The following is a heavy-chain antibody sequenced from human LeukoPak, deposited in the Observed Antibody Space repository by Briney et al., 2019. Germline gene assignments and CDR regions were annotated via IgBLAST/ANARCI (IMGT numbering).Heavy chain of an antibody. CDR2: IYPGYSET. J-gene: IGHJ4*02. V-gene: IGHV5-51*01. CDR3: ARGDSSTWYEY. Sequence: GESLKISCKGSGYSFTSYWIGWVRQMPGKGLEWMGIIYPGYSETRYSPSFQGQVTISADKSISTAYLQWSSLKASDTGMYYCARGDSSTWYEYWGQGTLVTVSS. D-gene: IGHD6-13*01. CDR1: GYSFTSYW.